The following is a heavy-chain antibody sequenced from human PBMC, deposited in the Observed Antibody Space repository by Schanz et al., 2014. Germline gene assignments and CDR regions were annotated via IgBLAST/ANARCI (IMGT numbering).Heavy chain of an antibody. CDR3: ARDSGSSSWYPSDY. D-gene: IGHD6-13*01. Sequence: EVQLVESGGGVVRPGGSLRLSCAASGFGFDDYAMSWVRQAPGKGLELVSGINWNGGSTGYADSVKGRFTISRDNAKNSLYLQMNSQRAEDTALYYGARDSGSSSWYPSDYWGQGTLVTVSS. CDR1: GFGFDDYA. CDR2: INWNGGST. V-gene: IGHV3-20*04. J-gene: IGHJ4*02.